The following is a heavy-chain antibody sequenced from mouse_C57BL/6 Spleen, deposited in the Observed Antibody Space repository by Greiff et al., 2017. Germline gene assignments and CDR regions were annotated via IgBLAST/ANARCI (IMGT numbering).Heavy chain of an antibody. J-gene: IGHJ2*01. V-gene: IGHV5-4*01. CDR2: ISDGGSYT. CDR3: AREGDYYGSSSYYFDY. D-gene: IGHD1-1*01. Sequence: EVQRVESGGGLVKPGGSLKLSCAASGFTFSSYAMSWVRQTPEKRLEWVATISDGGSYTYYPDNVKGRFTISGDNAKNNLYLQMSHLKSEDTAMYYCAREGDYYGSSSYYFDYWGQGTTLTVSS. CDR1: GFTFSSYA.